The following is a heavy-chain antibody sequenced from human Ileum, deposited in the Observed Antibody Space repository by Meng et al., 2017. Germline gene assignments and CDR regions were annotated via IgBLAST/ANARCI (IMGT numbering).Heavy chain of an antibody. Sequence: GESLKISCAASGFTFSSYEMNWVRQAPGKGLEWVSYISSMGSTIYYADSVKGRFTISRDNAKNSLYLQMNSLRAEDTAVYYCARDGDYDFWSGYYDRASYYYGMDVWGQGTTVTVSS. CDR1: GFTFSSYE. CDR3: ARDGDYDFWSGYYDRASYYYGMDV. CDR2: ISSMGSTI. D-gene: IGHD3-3*01. J-gene: IGHJ6*02. V-gene: IGHV3-48*03.